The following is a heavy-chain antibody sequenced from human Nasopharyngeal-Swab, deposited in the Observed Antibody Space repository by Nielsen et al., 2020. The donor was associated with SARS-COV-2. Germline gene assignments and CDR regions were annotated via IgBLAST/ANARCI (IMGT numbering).Heavy chain of an antibody. CDR3: ATDATSYYYYGMDV. Sequence: GESLKISCAASGFTLSNYWIHWVRQTPGKGLLWVSRINTDASRTSYADSVKGRFTISRDNAKNTVYLQMNSLRAEDTALYYCATDATSYYYYGMDVWGQGTTVTVSS. CDR2: INTDASRT. V-gene: IGHV3-74*01. CDR1: GFTLSNYW. J-gene: IGHJ6*02. D-gene: IGHD2-15*01.